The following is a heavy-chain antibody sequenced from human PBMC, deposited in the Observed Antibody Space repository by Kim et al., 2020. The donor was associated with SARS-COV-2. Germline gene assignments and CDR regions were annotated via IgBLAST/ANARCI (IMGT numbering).Heavy chain of an antibody. V-gene: IGHV3-11*04. Sequence: YADAVKGRFTISRDNAKNSLYLQMNSLRAEDTAVYYCARDRGLLWFGGDYWGQGTLVTVSS. J-gene: IGHJ4*02. CDR3: ARDRGLLWFGGDY. D-gene: IGHD3-10*01.